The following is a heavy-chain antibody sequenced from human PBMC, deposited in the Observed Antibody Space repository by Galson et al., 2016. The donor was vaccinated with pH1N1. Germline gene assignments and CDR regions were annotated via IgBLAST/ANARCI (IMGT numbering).Heavy chain of an antibody. CDR1: GYSFTSYW. V-gene: IGHV5-51*03. CDR2: VYPGDSDT. CDR3: ARLRGGITVVREVYFDL. Sequence: SGAEVKKPGESLKISCRGSGYSFTSYWIAWVRQKPGKGLEWMGIVYPGDSDTRYSPSFRGLFTFSADKSIGTAYLQWSSLEASDTAIYYCARLRGGITVVREVYFDLWGQGTLVTVSP. D-gene: IGHD3-10*01. J-gene: IGHJ4*02.